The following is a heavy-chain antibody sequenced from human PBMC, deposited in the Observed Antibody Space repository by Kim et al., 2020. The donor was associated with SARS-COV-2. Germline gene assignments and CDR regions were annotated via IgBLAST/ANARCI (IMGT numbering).Heavy chain of an antibody. J-gene: IGHJ6*02. D-gene: IGHD1-26*01. CDR1: GFTFSSYD. Sequence: GGSLRLSCAASGFTFSSYDMHWVRQATGKGLEWVSAIGTAGDTYYPGSVKGRFTISRENAKNSLYLQMNSLRAGDTAVYYCARDSGAGATPFDGMDVWGQGTTVTVSS. CDR2: IGTAGDT. V-gene: IGHV3-13*04. CDR3: ARDSGAGATPFDGMDV.